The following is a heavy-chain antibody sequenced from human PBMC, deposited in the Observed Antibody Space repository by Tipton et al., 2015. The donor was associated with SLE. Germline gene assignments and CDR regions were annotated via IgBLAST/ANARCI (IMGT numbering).Heavy chain of an antibody. CDR1: GGSISSYY. Sequence: TLSLTCTVSGGSISSYYWSWIRQPPGKGLEWIGYIYYSGSTNYNPSLKSRVTISVDTSKNQFSLKLSSVTAADTAVYYCARGGSSWPDAFYIWGQGTMVTGSS. D-gene: IGHD6-13*01. CDR2: IYYSGST. V-gene: IGHV4-59*01. J-gene: IGHJ3*02. CDR3: ARGGSSWPDAFYI.